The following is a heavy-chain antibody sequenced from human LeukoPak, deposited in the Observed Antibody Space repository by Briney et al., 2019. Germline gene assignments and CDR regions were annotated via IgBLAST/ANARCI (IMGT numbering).Heavy chain of an antibody. J-gene: IGHJ4*02. D-gene: IGHD3-16*02. V-gene: IGHV1-69*13. CDR2: IIPIIGTA. CDR1: GGTFSSYA. CDR3: ARVSLWDYVWGSYRAFDH. Sequence: VTLACTASGGTFSSYAISWVRQATGLGLDWMSEIIPIIGTANYSQKLQGRVTIGADEPTSTAYMELSTLRSEDRAGYYCARVSLWDYVWGSYRAFDHWGQGTLVTVSS.